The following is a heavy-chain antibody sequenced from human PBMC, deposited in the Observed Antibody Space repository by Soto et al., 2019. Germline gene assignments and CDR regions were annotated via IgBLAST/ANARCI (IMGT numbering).Heavy chain of an antibody. V-gene: IGHV3-74*01. CDR2: INSDGSST. Sequence: GGSLRLSCAASGFTFSSYWMHWVRQAPGKGLVWVSRINSDGSSTSYADSVKGRFTISRDNAKNTLYLQMNSLRAEDTAVYYCAREDCSSTSCYTYYYYYGMDVWGQGTTVTVSS. CDR3: AREDCSSTSCYTYYYYYGMDV. CDR1: GFTFSSYW. D-gene: IGHD2-2*02. J-gene: IGHJ6*02.